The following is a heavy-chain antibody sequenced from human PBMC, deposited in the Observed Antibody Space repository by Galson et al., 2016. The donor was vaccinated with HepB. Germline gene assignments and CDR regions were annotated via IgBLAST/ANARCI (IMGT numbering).Heavy chain of an antibody. CDR2: INPTGTSA. V-gene: IGHV1-46*04. Sequence: SVKVSCKASGYSFTSHYMHWVRQAPGQGLEWMGVINPTGTSATYAQNLQGRITMTRDTSTSMDYMELTSLTSEDTAVYYCARDFSDVCTSCYGLKGGWWFDPWGQGTLVTVSS. CDR1: GYSFTSHY. J-gene: IGHJ5*02. D-gene: IGHD2-15*01. CDR3: ARDFSDVCTSCYGLKGGWWFDP.